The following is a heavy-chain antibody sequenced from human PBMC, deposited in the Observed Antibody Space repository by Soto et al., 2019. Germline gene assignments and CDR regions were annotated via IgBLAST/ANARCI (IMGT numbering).Heavy chain of an antibody. CDR1: GYSFSSSW. Sequence: GESLKISCQASGYSFSSSWIGWVRQMPGKVLEWMGIIDPNDSQTIYSPSCQGQVTISADKSIDTAYLQWSSLKTSDTAMYYCARHAGNSWKGDYFDYWGQGXRVTVYS. V-gene: IGHV5-51*01. CDR2: IDPNDSQT. CDR3: ARHAGNSWKGDYFDY. D-gene: IGHD6-13*01. J-gene: IGHJ4*02.